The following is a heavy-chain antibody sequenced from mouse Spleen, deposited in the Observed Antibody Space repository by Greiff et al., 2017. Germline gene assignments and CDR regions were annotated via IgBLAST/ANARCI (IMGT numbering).Heavy chain of an antibody. Sequence: QVQLQQSGPELVKPGASVKISCKASGYAFSSSWMNWVKQRPGKSLEWIGRIYPGDGDTNYNGKFKGKATLTADKSSSTAYMQLSSLTSEDSAVYFCAKGTYGSSPMDYWGQGTSVTVSS. CDR3: AKGTYGSSPMDY. D-gene: IGHD1-1*01. CDR1: GYAFSSSW. CDR2: IYPGDGDT. J-gene: IGHJ4*01. V-gene: IGHV1-82*01.